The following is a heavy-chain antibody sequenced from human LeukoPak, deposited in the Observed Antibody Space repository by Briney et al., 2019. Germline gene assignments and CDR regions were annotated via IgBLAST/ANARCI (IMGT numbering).Heavy chain of an antibody. CDR2: ISYDGSNK. CDR1: GFTFSSYG. J-gene: IGHJ4*02. V-gene: IGHV3-30*03. D-gene: IGHD3-22*01. Sequence: GGSLRLSCAASGFTFSSYGMHWVRRAPGKGLEWVAVISYDGSNKYYADSVKGRFTISRDNSKNTLYLQMNSLRAEDTAVYYCASDSPYYYDSSGYPGGYFDYWGQGTLVTVSS. CDR3: ASDSPYYYDSSGYPGGYFDY.